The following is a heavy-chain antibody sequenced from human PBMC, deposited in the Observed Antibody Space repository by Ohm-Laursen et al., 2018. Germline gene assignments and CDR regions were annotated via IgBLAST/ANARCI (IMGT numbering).Heavy chain of an antibody. V-gene: IGHV3-33*01. CDR3: ARGRTVVDY. D-gene: IGHD4-23*01. J-gene: IGHJ4*02. Sequence: SLRLSCSASGFIFRNFGMHWVRQAPGKGLEWVAAIWYDGSNKYYADSVKVRFTISRDNSKNTLYLQMNSLRAEDTAVYYCARGRTVVDYWGQGTLVTVSS. CDR1: GFIFRNFG. CDR2: IWYDGSNK.